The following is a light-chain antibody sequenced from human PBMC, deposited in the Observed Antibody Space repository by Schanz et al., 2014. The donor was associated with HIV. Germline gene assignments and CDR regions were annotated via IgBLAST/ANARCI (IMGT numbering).Light chain of an antibody. CDR3: SSYTTSGSLV. CDR2: DVS. V-gene: IGLV2-14*03. CDR1: SSDIGGYKY. Sequence: QSALTQPASVSGSPGQSITISCTGTSSDIGGYKYVSWYQQHPGKAPKLIIYDVSNRPSGVSNRFSGSKSGSTASLTVSGLQAEDEADYYCSSYTTSGSLVFGGGTKLTVL. J-gene: IGLJ3*02.